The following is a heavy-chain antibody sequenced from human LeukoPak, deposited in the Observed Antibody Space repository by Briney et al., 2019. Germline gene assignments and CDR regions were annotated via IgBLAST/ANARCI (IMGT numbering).Heavy chain of an antibody. CDR2: ISYDGSNK. V-gene: IGHV3-30*03. CDR1: GFTFSSYG. J-gene: IGHJ4*02. D-gene: IGHD3-10*01. Sequence: GGSLRLSCAASGFTFSSYGMHWVRQAPGKGLEWVAVISYDGSNKYYADSVKGRFTISRDNSKNTLYLQMNSLRAEDTAVYYCARSRITMVRGVSPKPHLFDYWGQGTLVTVSS. CDR3: ARSRITMVRGVSPKPHLFDY.